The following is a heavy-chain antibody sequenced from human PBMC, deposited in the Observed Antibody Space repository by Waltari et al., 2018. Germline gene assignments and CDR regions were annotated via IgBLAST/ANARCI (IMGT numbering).Heavy chain of an antibody. J-gene: IGHJ4*02. V-gene: IGHV4-59*01. CDR2: IYYSGST. D-gene: IGHD3-22*01. Sequence: QVQLQESGPGLVKPSETLSLTCTVSGGSISSYYWSWIRQPPGKGLEWIGYIYYSGSTNYNPSLKSRVTISVDTSKNQFSLKLSSVTAADTAVYYCARSDSSGYPSDYWGQGTLVTVSS. CDR3: ARSDSSGYPSDY. CDR1: GGSISSYY.